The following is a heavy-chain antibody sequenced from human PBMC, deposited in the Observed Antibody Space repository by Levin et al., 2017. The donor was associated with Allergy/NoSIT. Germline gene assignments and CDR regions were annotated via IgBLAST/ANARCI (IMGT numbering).Heavy chain of an antibody. D-gene: IGHD5-12*01. V-gene: IGHV1-18*01. CDR1: GYTFTSYG. CDR3: ARALGVATIGEPYPPGGHYFDR. CDR2: ISAYNGNT. Sequence: GGSLRLSCKASGYTFTSYGISWVRQAPGQGLEWMGWISAYNGNTNYAQKLQGRVTMTTDTSTSTAYMELRSLRSDDTAVYYCARALGVATIGEPYPPGGHYFDRWGRGTLVTVSS. J-gene: IGHJ2*01.